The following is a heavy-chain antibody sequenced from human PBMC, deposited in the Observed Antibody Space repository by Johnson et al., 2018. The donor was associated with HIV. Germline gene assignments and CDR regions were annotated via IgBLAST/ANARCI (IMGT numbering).Heavy chain of an antibody. CDR3: ARALEVGENVRGLLPLRWAM. J-gene: IGHJ1*01. CDR2: ISYDGSNK. V-gene: IGHV3-30-3*01. Sequence: QVLLVESGGGLVQPGGSLRLSCAASGFTFSSYAMHWVRQAPGKGLEWVAVISYDGSNKYYADSVKGRFTISRDNSKNTLYLQMNSLRAEDTAVYYCARALEVGENVRGLLPLRWAMWG. D-gene: IGHD1-26*01. CDR1: GFTFSSYA.